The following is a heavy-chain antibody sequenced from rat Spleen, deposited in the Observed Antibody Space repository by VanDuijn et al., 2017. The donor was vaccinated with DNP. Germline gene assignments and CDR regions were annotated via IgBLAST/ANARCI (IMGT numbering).Heavy chain of an antibody. J-gene: IGHJ4*01. Sequence: EVQLVESGGGLVQPGRSLKVSCAASGFTFSDYNMAWVRQTPKKGLEWVATITYDGSKTYYRDSVKGRFTISRDNAKSTLYLQMDSLRSEDTATYYCITFEGRNAWGKGTSVTVSS. CDR3: ITFEGRNA. D-gene: IGHD1-11*01. CDR1: GFTFSDYN. CDR2: ITYDGSKT. V-gene: IGHV5S10*01.